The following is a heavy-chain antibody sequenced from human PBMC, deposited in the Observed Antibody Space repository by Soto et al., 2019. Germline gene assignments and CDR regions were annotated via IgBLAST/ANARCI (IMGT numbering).Heavy chain of an antibody. V-gene: IGHV3-23*01. D-gene: IGHD1-26*01. J-gene: IGHJ3*02. CDR3: AKVLGATWEVDVFDI. Sequence: GGSLRLSCAGSGFIFSSYAMSWVRQAPGKGLEWVSAISVSGTTAYYADSVKGRFTISRDNSKNTLYLQMNSLRAEDTAVYYCAKVLGATWEVDVFDIWRQETMVTVSS. CDR2: ISVSGTTA. CDR1: GFIFSSYA.